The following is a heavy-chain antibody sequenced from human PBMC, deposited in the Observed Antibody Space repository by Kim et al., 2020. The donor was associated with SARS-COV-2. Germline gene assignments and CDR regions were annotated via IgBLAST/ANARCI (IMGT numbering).Heavy chain of an antibody. Sequence: GGSLRLSCAASGFTFSSYWIHWVRQGPGKGLVWVSGINSDGSTTTYADSVKGRFTISRDNAKNTVYLQMSSLRAEDTAVYYCASRSDVGYWGQGTLVTVSS. V-gene: IGHV3-74*01. CDR1: GFTFSSYW. D-gene: IGHD6-25*01. J-gene: IGHJ4*02. CDR3: ASRSDVGY. CDR2: INSDGSTT.